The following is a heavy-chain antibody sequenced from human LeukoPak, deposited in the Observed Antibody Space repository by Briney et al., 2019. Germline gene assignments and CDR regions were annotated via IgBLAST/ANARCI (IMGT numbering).Heavy chain of an antibody. CDR3: IRDLFDDYSLDY. Sequence: HSGGSLRLSCAASGFTFSSYEMNWVRQAPGKGLEWVSYISNSGTAIYYADSVKGRFTISRDNAKSSLYLQMNSLRVEDTAVYYCIRDLFDDYSLDYWGQGALVTVSS. CDR1: GFTFSSYE. V-gene: IGHV3-48*03. D-gene: IGHD3-16*01. CDR2: ISNSGTAI. J-gene: IGHJ4*02.